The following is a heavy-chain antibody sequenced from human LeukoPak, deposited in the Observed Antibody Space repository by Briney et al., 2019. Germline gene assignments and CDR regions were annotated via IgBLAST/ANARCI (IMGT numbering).Heavy chain of an antibody. CDR1: GFTFSSYA. J-gene: IGHJ4*02. Sequence: PGRSLTLSCAASGFTFSSYAAHWVRQAPGKGLEWVAAISYDGSKKYYADSVKGRFTISRDNSKNTLDLQVSSPRVEDTAMYYCARAEFYFDSSGYYPFDLWGQGTLVTVSS. CDR2: ISYDGSKK. D-gene: IGHD3-22*01. V-gene: IGHV3-30*15. CDR3: ARAEFYFDSSGYYPFDL.